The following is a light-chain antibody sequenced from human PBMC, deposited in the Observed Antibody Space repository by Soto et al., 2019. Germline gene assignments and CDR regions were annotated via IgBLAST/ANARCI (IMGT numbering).Light chain of an antibody. CDR2: EVS. CDR3: RSYTSSSSHVV. J-gene: IGLJ2*01. Sequence: QSALTQPASVSGSPGQSITISCTGTSSDVGGYNYVSWYQQHPGKAPKLMIYEVSNRPSGVSNRFSGSKSGNTASLTISGLQAEDEADYYSRSYTSSSSHVVFRGGTKLTVL. CDR1: SSDVGGYNY. V-gene: IGLV2-14*01.